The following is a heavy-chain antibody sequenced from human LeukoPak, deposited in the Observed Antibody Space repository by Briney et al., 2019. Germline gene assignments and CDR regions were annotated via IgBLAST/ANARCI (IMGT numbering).Heavy chain of an antibody. D-gene: IGHD6-6*01. V-gene: IGHV1-69*13. CDR3: ARLREEQLVYDY. CDR1: GGTFSSYA. CDR2: IIPIFGTA. J-gene: IGHJ4*02. Sequence: SVKVSCKASGGTFSSYAISWVRQAPGQGLEWMGGIIPIFGTANYAQKFQGRVTITADESTSTAYMELSSLRSEDTAVYYCARLREEQLVYDYWGQGTLVTVSS.